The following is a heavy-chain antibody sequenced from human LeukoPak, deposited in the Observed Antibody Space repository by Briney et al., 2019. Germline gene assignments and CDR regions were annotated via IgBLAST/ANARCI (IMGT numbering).Heavy chain of an antibody. Sequence: GGSLRLSCAASGFTFSSYSMNWVRQAPGKGLEWVSYISSSSSTTYYADSVKGRFTISRDNSKNTLYLQMNSLRANDTAVYYCAKTIGPPYYFDYWGQGTLVTVSS. J-gene: IGHJ4*02. D-gene: IGHD1/OR15-1a*01. CDR2: ISSSSSTT. CDR1: GFTFSSYS. V-gene: IGHV3-48*01. CDR3: AKTIGPPYYFDY.